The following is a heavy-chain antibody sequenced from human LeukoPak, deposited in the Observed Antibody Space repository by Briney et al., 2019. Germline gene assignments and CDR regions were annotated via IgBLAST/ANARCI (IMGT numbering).Heavy chain of an antibody. D-gene: IGHD1-26*01. J-gene: IGHJ5*02. Sequence: SETLSLTCTVSSGSISSGNYYWSWIRQPPGKGLEWIGYIYYNGSTYYNPSLRSRVTISVDTSKNQFSLNLSSVTAADTAVYFCARADGNYYGWFDPWGQGTLVTVSS. CDR1: SGSISSGNYY. CDR2: IYYNGST. V-gene: IGHV4-30-4*08. CDR3: ARADGNYYGWFDP.